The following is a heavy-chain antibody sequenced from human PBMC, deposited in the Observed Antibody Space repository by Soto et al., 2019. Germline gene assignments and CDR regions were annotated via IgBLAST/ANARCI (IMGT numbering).Heavy chain of an antibody. D-gene: IGHD3-22*01. J-gene: IGHJ4*02. CDR3: ARERYYYDSSGYYDFDY. Sequence: ESLKISCKWSGYSFTSYCMCWVRQMPGKGLEWMGIIYPGDSDTRYSPSFQGQVTISADKSISTAYLQWSSLKASDTAMYYCARERYYYDSSGYYDFDYWGQGTLVNVS. V-gene: IGHV5-51*01. CDR2: IYPGDSDT. CDR1: GYSFTSYC.